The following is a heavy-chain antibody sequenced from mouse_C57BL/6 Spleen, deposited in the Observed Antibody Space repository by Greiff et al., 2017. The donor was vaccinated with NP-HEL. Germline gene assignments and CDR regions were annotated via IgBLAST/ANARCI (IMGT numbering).Heavy chain of an antibody. J-gene: IGHJ4*01. D-gene: IGHD2-3*01. V-gene: IGHV1-83*01. CDR3: RLSIYDGYYVAMDY. Sequence: VQLQQSGPELVKPGASVKMSCKASGYTFTDYYMHWVKQKPGKGLEWIGEIYPGSGNTYYNEKFKGKATLTADTSSSTSYMQLSSLTSEDSAVYFCARLSIYDGYYVAMDYWGQGTSVTVSS. CDR2: YPGSGNTY. CDR1: YTFTDYYM.